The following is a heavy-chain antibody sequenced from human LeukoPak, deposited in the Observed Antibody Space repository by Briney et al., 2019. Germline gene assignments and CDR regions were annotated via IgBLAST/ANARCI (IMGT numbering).Heavy chain of an antibody. D-gene: IGHD6-13*01. CDR3: AKSAQYSSAWFSGSFDE. V-gene: IGHV1-2*02. CDR2: INPNSGDT. CDR1: GYTFSDYY. Sequence: ASVTVSFQASGYTFSDYYMHWVRQAPGQGLEWMGWINPNSGDTHYAQMFQGRVTMTRDTSINAAYMELRRVRSDDTAVYYCAKSAQYSSAWFSGSFDEWAQRTLVTVSS. J-gene: IGHJ4*02.